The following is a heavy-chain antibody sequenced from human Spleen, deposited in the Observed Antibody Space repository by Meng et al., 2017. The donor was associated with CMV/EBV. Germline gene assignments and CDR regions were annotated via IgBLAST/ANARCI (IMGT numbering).Heavy chain of an antibody. CDR2: INTGTGSP. D-gene: IGHD3-10*01. CDR3: ATDDPNYYGSGSYPFHY. J-gene: IGHJ4*02. V-gene: IGHV7-4-1*02. Sequence: QVQLVQSGSELKKPGASVKISCKASGYTFTYHSINWVRQAPGQGLQWIGRINTGTGSPTYAQGFTGRFVFSLDTSVSTTYLQINSLKAGDTALYYCATDDPNYYGSGSYPFHYWGQGTLVTVSS. CDR1: GYTFTYHS.